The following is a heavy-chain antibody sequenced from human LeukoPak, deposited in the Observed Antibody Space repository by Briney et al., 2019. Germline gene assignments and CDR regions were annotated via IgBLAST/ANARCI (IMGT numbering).Heavy chain of an antibody. CDR1: GFTFSSHN. CDR2: ITGSSSTI. J-gene: IGHJ4*02. D-gene: IGHD2-15*01. CDR3: ARGQYCSGGSCPDY. V-gene: IGHV3-48*01. Sequence: GGSLRLSCAVSGFTFSSHNMNWVRQAPGKGLEWVSHITGSSSTIYYADSVKGRFTISRDNGKNSLYLQMNSLRAEDTAVYYCARGQYCSGGSCPDYWGQGTLVTVSS.